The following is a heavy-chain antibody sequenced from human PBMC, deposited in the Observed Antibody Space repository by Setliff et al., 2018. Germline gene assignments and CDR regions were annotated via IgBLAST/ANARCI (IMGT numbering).Heavy chain of an antibody. CDR1: GFTFSNYG. CDR3: ARSAGGSSGLDY. Sequence: VGSLRLSCAVSGFTFSNYGVHWVRQAPGKGLEWVAVILDDGGNKYHADSVKGRFTISRDNSKNTLYLQMNSLRPDDTAVYHCARSAGGSSGLDYWGQGTLVTVSS. CDR2: ILDDGGNK. V-gene: IGHV3-30*03. D-gene: IGHD2-15*01. J-gene: IGHJ4*02.